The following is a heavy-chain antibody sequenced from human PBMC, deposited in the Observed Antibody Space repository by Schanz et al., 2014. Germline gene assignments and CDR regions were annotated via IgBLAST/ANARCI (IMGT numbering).Heavy chain of an antibody. CDR3: AKTLFPGGTQTFGN. Sequence: QVQLVQSGAEVKKPGASVKVSCKVSGYSLNELSMHWVRQAPGRGLEWMGGFHHEDGDTVYAQKFQGRVIMTEDTSTDTAYVEMNSLRVEDTAVYYCAKTLFPGGTQTFGNWGRGTLVTVSS. CDR1: GYSLNELS. V-gene: IGHV1-24*01. D-gene: IGHD2-8*02. J-gene: IGHJ4*02. CDR2: FHHEDGDT.